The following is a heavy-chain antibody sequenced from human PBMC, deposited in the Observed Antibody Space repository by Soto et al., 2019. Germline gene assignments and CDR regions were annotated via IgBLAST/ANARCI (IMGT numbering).Heavy chain of an antibody. V-gene: IGHV4-59*01. J-gene: IGHJ3*02. D-gene: IGHD2-21*02. Sequence: SETLSLTCNSSGGPLSSFYYSWIRQAPGRGLEWIGYIYYTGSTNYNPSLKSRVTMSVDTSKNQFSLKLTSVTAADTAVYFCAVTRGGAHPHDIWGQGTMVTVSS. CDR1: GGPLSSFY. CDR3: AVTRGGAHPHDI. CDR2: IYYTGST.